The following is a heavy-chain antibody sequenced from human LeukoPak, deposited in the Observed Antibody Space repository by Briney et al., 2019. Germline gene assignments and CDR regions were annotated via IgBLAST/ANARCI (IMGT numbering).Heavy chain of an antibody. Sequence: SETLSLTCTVSGGSISSSSYYWGWIRQPPGKGLEWIGSIYYSGSAYYNPSLKSRVSISVDTSKNQFSLKLTSVTAADTAVYFCARVTGYMVEDYFDYWGQGTLVTVSS. CDR3: ARVTGYMVEDYFDY. CDR1: GGSISSSSYY. CDR2: IYYSGSA. V-gene: IGHV4-39*01. J-gene: IGHJ4*02. D-gene: IGHD6-13*01.